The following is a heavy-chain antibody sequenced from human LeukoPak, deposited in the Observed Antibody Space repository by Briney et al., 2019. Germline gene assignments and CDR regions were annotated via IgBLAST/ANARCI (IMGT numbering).Heavy chain of an antibody. CDR1: GFTVSSNS. D-gene: IGHD4-11*01. Sequence: GGSLRLSCTVSGFTVSSNSMSWVRQAPGKGLEWVSFIYSDNTHYSDSVKGRFTISRDNSKNTLYLQMNSLRAEDTAVYYCASSNELIFDPWGQGTLVTVSS. CDR2: IYSDNT. V-gene: IGHV3-53*01. J-gene: IGHJ5*02. CDR3: ASSNELIFDP.